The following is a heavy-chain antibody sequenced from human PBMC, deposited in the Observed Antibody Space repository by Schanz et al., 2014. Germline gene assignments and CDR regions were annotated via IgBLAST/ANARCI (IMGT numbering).Heavy chain of an antibody. CDR1: GYTLTHYA. CDR2: INPNSGGT. J-gene: IGHJ6*02. V-gene: IGHV1-2*02. CDR3: ARDNLVSSSWYNYYGMDV. Sequence: QVQLVESGSELKKPGASVKVSCKASGYTLTHYAMNWVRQAPGQGPEWMGWINPNSGGTNYAQQFQGRVTMTKDTSISTAYMELRWLRSDDTAMYYCARDNLVSSSWYNYYGMDVWGQGTTVTVSS. D-gene: IGHD6-13*01.